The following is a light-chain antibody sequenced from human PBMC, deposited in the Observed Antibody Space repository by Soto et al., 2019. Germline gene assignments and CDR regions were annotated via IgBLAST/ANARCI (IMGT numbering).Light chain of an antibody. CDR3: CSYAGTYTPL. CDR2: YDD. Sequence: QSVLTQPPSVSEAPRQRVTISCSGSSSNIGNNAVNWYQQLPGKAPKLLIYYDDLLPSGVSDRFSGSKSGTSASLAISGLQSEDEADYYCCSYAGTYTPLFGGGTQLTVL. J-gene: IGLJ2*01. V-gene: IGLV1-36*01. CDR1: SSNIGNNA.